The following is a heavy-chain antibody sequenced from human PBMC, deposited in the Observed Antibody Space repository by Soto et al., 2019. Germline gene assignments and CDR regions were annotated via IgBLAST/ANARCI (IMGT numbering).Heavy chain of an antibody. CDR3: ARDYSNYIDYYYGMDV. CDR1: GYSFTSYW. J-gene: IGHJ6*02. Sequence: GESLKISCKGSGYSFTSYWIGWVRRMPGKGLEWMGIIYPGDSDTRYSPSFQGQVTISADKSIGTAYLQWSSLKASDTAMYYCARDYSNYIDYYYGMDVWGQGTTVTVSS. D-gene: IGHD4-4*01. CDR2: IYPGDSDT. V-gene: IGHV5-51*01.